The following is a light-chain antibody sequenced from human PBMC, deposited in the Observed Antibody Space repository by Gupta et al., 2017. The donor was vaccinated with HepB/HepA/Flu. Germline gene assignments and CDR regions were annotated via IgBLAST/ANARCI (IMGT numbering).Light chain of an antibody. Sequence: EIVLTQSPGTLSLSPGERATLACRASQSVSSSYLAWSQPRPGQAPRLLIYGASSRATGIPDRLSGGGTGTXFTLTIXKLEPGDFAVCYWQQYGSSPWTFGXGTKVEIK. CDR2: GAS. J-gene: IGKJ1*01. V-gene: IGKV3-20*01. CDR1: QSVSSSY. CDR3: QQYGSSPWT.